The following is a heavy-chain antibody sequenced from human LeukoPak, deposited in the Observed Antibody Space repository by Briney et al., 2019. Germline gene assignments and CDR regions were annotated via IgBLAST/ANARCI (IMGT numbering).Heavy chain of an antibody. Sequence: GESLKISCKGSGYSFTSYWIGWVRQMPGKGLEWMGIIYPGDSDTRYSPSFQGQVTISADKSISTAYLQWSSLKASDTAMYYCARPGYCSSTSCYTHAFDIRGQGTMVTVSS. CDR2: IYPGDSDT. D-gene: IGHD2-2*02. V-gene: IGHV5-51*01. CDR3: ARPGYCSSTSCYTHAFDI. J-gene: IGHJ3*02. CDR1: GYSFTSYW.